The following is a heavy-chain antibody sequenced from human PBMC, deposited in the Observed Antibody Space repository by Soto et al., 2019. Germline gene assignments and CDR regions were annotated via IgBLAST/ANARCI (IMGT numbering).Heavy chain of an antibody. V-gene: IGHV3-7*05. J-gene: IGHJ3*02. CDR2: IGPDGSQK. D-gene: IGHD1-26*01. Sequence: EVQLVESGGDLVQPGGSLRLSCAASGFSLSDYWINWFRQAPGKGLEWVANIGPDGSQKQYVDSVRGRFTISRDNAKNSLYLQMDRLRVDDTAVYFCVRGIVGGIRAFNIWGRGTLVTVS. CDR3: VRGIVGGIRAFNI. CDR1: GFSLSDYW.